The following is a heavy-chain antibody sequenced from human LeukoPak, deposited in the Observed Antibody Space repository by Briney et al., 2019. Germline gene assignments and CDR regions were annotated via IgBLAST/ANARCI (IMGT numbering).Heavy chain of an antibody. Sequence: ASETLSLTCTVSGGSVSSYYWSWIRQPPGKGLEWIGYIYYSGSTNYIPSLKSRVTISVDTSKSQFSLKLSSVTAADTAVYYCARCNKGIYGDLFDYWGQGTLVTVSS. J-gene: IGHJ4*02. CDR1: GGSVSSYY. CDR2: IYYSGST. CDR3: ARCNKGIYGDLFDY. V-gene: IGHV4-59*02. D-gene: IGHD4-17*01.